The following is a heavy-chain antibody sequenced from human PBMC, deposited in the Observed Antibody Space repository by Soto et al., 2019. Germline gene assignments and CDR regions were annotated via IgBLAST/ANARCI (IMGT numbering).Heavy chain of an antibody. CDR3: ATSVNTGELGFGEGWFAP. CDR2: FDPEDGET. CDR1: GYTLTELS. V-gene: IGHV1-24*01. J-gene: IGHJ5*02. D-gene: IGHD3-10*01. Sequence: QVPLVQSGAEVKKPGASVKVSCKVSGYTLTELSMHWVRQAPGKGLEGMGGFDPEDGETIYAQKFQGRVTMTEDTSTDPAYMELSSLRSEDTAVYYCATSVNTGELGFGEGWFAPGGQGTLVTVSS.